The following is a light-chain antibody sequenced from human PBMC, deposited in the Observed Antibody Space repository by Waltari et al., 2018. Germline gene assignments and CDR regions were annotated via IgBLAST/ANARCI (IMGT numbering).Light chain of an antibody. CDR2: SAF. CDR3: QQGFNTPWT. J-gene: IGKJ1*01. V-gene: IGKV1-39*01. Sequence: DIQMTQSPSSLSASVGDRVTISCRASQGITTYLNWYQQKPGKAPKLLIYSAFRLQDGVPSRFSGNGSGRDFTLTITSLQSDDFATYYCQQGFNTPWTFGQGTKVEIK. CDR1: QGITTY.